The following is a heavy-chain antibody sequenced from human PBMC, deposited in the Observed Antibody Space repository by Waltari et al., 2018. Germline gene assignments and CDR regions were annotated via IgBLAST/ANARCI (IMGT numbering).Heavy chain of an antibody. CDR2: IYYSGST. CDR3: ARVNYYYGSGSYYGSNWFDP. D-gene: IGHD3-10*01. V-gene: IGHV4-59*11. J-gene: IGHJ5*02. Sequence: QVQLQESGPGLVKPSETLSLTCTVSGGSISSHYWSWIRQPPGKGLEWIGYIYYSGSTNYNPSLKSRVTISVDTSKNQFSLKLSSVTAADTAVYYCARVNYYYGSGSYYGSNWFDPWGQGTLVTVSS. CDR1: GGSISSHY.